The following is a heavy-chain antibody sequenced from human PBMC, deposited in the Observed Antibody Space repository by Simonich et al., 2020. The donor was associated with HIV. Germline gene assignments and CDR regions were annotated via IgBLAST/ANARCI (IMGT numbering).Heavy chain of an antibody. CDR3: APTIGDTAMGSSGNYQEYWFDP. CDR2: INHSGST. Sequence: QVQLQQWGAGLLKPSETLSLTCAVYVGSFSGYYWSWIRQPPGKGLECIGEINHSGSTNYNPSLKSRVTISIDTSKIQFSLKLNSVTAADTAVYYCAPTIGDTAMGSSGNYQEYWFDPWGQGTLVTVSS. D-gene: IGHD5-18*01. V-gene: IGHV4-34*01. CDR1: VGSFSGYY. J-gene: IGHJ5*02.